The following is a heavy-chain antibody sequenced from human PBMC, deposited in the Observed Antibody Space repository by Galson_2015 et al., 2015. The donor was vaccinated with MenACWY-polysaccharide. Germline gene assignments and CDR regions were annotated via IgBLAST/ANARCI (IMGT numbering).Heavy chain of an antibody. D-gene: IGHD2-21*01. V-gene: IGHV3-74*01. CDR1: GFTFSTSW. CDR3: LRLSCAASGFTFNHYAMHWVRQAPGKGLECVAVISFD. CDR2: INPDGSGT. J-gene: IGHJ3*01. Sequence: LRLSCAASGFTFSTSWIHWVRQASGKGLEWVSRINPDGSGTTYADSVKGRFTVSRDNAKNAVYLQMDSLRDEDTGLNWSLRLSCAASGFTFNHYAMHWVRQAPGKGLECVAVISFD.